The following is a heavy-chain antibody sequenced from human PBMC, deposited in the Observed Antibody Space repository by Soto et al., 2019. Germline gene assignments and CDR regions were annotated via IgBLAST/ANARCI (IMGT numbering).Heavy chain of an antibody. CDR1: GFTFSSFW. CDR2: IKHDGSEK. J-gene: IGHJ3*02. V-gene: IGHV3-7*03. CDR3: ARDGTDDAFDI. Sequence: PGGSLRLSCAASGFTFSSFWMSWVRQAPGKGLEWVAKIKHDGSEKFYVSSVEGRFTISRDSTKNSLYLQMNSLRAADTAVYYCARDGTDDAFDIWGQGTMVTVSS.